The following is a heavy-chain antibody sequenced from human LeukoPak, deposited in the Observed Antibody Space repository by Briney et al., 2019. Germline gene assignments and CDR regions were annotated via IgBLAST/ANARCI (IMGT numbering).Heavy chain of an antibody. V-gene: IGHV5-51*01. D-gene: IGHD1-26*01. CDR2: IYPGDSEA. J-gene: IGHJ4*02. CDR3: ARADSGSYQRFDY. CDR1: GYSFTTYW. Sequence: GESLQISCKGSGYSFTTYWIAWVRQMPGKGLEWMGMIYPGDSEARYSPSFRGQVTISADKSISTAYVQWSSLNASDTVMYYCARADSGSYQRFDYWGQGTLVTVSS.